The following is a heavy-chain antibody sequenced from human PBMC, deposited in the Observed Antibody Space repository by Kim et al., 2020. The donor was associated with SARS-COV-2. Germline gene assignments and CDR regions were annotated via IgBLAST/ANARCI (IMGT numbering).Heavy chain of an antibody. V-gene: IGHV1-46*01. CDR3: AGEHFKIDY. CDR2: GGT. J-gene: IGHJ4*02. Sequence: GGTSYEQKFQDRVTMTRNTSTSTVYMELSSLKSEDTAVYYCAGEHFKIDYWGQGTLVTVSS.